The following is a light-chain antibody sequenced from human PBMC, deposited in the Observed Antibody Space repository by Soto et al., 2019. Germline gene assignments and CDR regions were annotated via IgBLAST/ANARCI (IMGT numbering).Light chain of an antibody. CDR1: SSDIGRYDY. CDR3: GSYTSATTWV. Sequence: ALTQPSSMSGSPGQSITISCTGTSSDIGRYDYVSWYQQLPGKAPKLIIYRVINRPSGVSDRFSGSKSGNSASLSISGLHPDDEASYFCGSYTSATTWVFGGGTKLTVL. V-gene: IGLV2-14*03. CDR2: RVI. J-gene: IGLJ3*02.